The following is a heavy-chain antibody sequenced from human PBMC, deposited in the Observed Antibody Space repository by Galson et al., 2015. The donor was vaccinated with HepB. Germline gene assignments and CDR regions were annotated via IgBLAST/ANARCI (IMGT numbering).Heavy chain of an antibody. CDR2: IYYTGGT. CDR1: GDSINSYY. CDR3: ARDPGRHYYSAMDV. J-gene: IGHJ6*02. V-gene: IGHV4-59*01. Sequence: ETLSLTCTVSGDSINSYYWTWIRQPPGKGLEWIGHIYYTGGTSYNPSLKSRVTISVDTSKNQFSLKLSSVAATDTAVYYCARDPGRHYYSAMDVWGQGTTVTVSS.